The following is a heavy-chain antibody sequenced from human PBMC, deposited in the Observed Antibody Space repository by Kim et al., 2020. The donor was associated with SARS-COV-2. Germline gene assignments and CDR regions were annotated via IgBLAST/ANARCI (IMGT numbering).Heavy chain of an antibody. D-gene: IGHD2-21*01. J-gene: IGHJ6*02. CDR3: ARGSAAGDYGMDV. Sequence: YAVSLKSRIVINPATAKNQFSLQLNSVTPEETAVYYCARGSAAGDYGMDVWGQGTTVTVSS. V-gene: IGHV6-1*01.